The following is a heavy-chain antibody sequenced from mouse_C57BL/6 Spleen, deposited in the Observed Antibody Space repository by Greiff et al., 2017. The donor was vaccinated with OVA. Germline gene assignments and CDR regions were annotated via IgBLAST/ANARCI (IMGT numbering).Heavy chain of an antibody. CDR3: ARDYGNYDYFDY. D-gene: IGHD2-1*01. CDR1: GYTFTSYT. CDR2: INPSSGYT. Sequence: VKLQQSGAELARPGASVKMSCKASGYTFTSYTMHWVKQRPGQGLEWIGYINPSSGYTKYNQKFKDKATLTADKSSSTAYMQLSSLTSEDSAVYYCARDYGNYDYFDYWGQGTTLTVSS. V-gene: IGHV1-4*01. J-gene: IGHJ2*01.